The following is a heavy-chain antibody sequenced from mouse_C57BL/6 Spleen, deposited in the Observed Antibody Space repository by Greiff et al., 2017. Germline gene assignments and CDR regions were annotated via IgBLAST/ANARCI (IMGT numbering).Heavy chain of an antibody. CDR1: GYAFSSSW. D-gene: IGHD1-1*01. J-gene: IGHJ4*01. CDR2: IYPGDGDT. V-gene: IGHV1-82*01. Sequence: QVQLKESGPELVKPGASVKISCKASGYAFSSSWMNWVKQRPGKGLEWIGRIYPGDGDTNYNGKFKGKATLTADKSSSTAYMQLSSLTSEDSAVYFCAKITTVVAGKSMDYWGQGTSVTVSS. CDR3: AKITTVVAGKSMDY.